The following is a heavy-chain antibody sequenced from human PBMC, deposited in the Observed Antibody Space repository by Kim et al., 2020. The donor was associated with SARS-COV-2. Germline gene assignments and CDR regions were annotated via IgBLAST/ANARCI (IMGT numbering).Heavy chain of an antibody. V-gene: IGHV4-34*01. CDR2: T. Sequence: TTSHPSHKRRVTKSVATSKNQFSRKLSSVTAADTAVYYCARRGYSLEFDPWGQGTLVTVSS. J-gene: IGHJ5*02. D-gene: IGHD5-18*01. CDR3: ARRGYSLEFDP.